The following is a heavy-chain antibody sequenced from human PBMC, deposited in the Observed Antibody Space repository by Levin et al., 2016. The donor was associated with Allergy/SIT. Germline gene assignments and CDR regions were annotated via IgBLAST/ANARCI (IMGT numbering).Heavy chain of an antibody. J-gene: IGHJ6*02. V-gene: IGHV1-18*01. CDR2: ISAYNGNT. Sequence: WVRQAPGQGLEWMGWISAYNGNTNYAQKLQGRVTMTTDTSTSTAYMELRSLRSDDTAVYYCARFFAYDSSAYGMDVWGQGTTVTVSS. D-gene: IGHD3-22*01. CDR3: ARFFAYDSSAYGMDV.